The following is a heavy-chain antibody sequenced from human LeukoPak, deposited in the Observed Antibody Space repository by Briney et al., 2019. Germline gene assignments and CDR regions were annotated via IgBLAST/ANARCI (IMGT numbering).Heavy chain of an antibody. J-gene: IGHJ4*02. D-gene: IGHD6-19*01. Sequence: GGSLRLSCAASGLTFSSYEMNWVRQAPGKGLEWVSYISSSGSTIYYADSVKGRFTISRDNAKNSLYLQMNSLRAEDTAVYYCARYGAVAGGVYWGQGTLVTVSS. CDR1: GLTFSSYE. CDR2: ISSSGSTI. V-gene: IGHV3-48*03. CDR3: ARYGAVAGGVY.